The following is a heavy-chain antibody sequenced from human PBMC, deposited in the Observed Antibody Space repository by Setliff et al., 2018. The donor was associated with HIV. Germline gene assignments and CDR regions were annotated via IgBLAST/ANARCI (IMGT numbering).Heavy chain of an antibody. CDR2: IYYSGST. CDR3: ARRHTAFDP. CDR1: GGSISSNNYF. Sequence: TLSLTCTVSGGSISSNNYFWGWIRQPPEKGLEWIGSIYYSGSTYYNPSLKSRVTISIDTSRNQFSLKLTSVTAADTAMYYCARRHTAFDPWGQGTLVTVPQ. J-gene: IGHJ5*02. V-gene: IGHV4-39*01. D-gene: IGHD5-18*01.